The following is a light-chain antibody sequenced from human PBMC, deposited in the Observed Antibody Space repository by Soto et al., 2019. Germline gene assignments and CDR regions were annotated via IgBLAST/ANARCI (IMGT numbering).Light chain of an antibody. Sequence: ESVFKQSPSTLTLCGGERGSLCCRASQTVGSGLAWYQQKPGQPPRLLIYEASSMATGIPDRFSGSGSGTDFTLTISSLEPEDLALYSWQQYGNLPGTFGQGTKVDIK. CDR3: QQYGNLPGT. J-gene: IGKJ1*01. CDR1: QTVGSG. CDR2: EAS. V-gene: IGKV3-11*01.